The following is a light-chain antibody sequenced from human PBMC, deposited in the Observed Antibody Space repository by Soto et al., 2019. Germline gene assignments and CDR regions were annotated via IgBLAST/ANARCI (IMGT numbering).Light chain of an antibody. J-gene: IGKJ5*01. CDR2: GAS. Sequence: IVLTQSPGTLSLYPGERATLSCRASQSISNNYLAWYQQKPGQAPRPLIYGASRRATGIPDRFSGSGSGTDFTLTISRLEPEDFAVYFCHQYATSPYTFGQGTRLEIK. V-gene: IGKV3-20*01. CDR1: QSISNNY. CDR3: HQYATSPYT.